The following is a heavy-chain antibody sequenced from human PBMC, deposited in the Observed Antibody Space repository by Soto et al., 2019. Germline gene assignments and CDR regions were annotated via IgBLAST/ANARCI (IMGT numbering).Heavy chain of an antibody. Sequence: EVQLVESGGGLVQPGGSLRLSCAASGFTFSNFGMSWVRQAPGKGPEWVASIKQDGSEVDYADSVRGRFFISRSNAYQLLVLEMSSLRYDDTAMYYCERDRRVGTRYYFDYWGQGTLVTVS. CDR1: GFTFSNFG. V-gene: IGHV3-7*01. J-gene: IGHJ4*02. D-gene: IGHD3-16*01. CDR2: IKQDGSEV. CDR3: ERDRRVGTRYYFDY.